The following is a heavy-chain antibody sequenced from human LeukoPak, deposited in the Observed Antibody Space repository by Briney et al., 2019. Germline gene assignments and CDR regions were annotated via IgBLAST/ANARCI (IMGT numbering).Heavy chain of an antibody. D-gene: IGHD3-10*01. Sequence: GGSLRLSCAASGFTVSSNYMSWVRQAPGKGLEWVSVIYSGGSTYYADSVKGRFTISIDNSKNTLYLQMNSLRAEDTAVYYCARGDYGSGIHHYWGQGTLVTVSS. CDR1: GFTVSSNY. J-gene: IGHJ4*02. V-gene: IGHV3-53*01. CDR2: IYSGGST. CDR3: ARGDYGSGIHHY.